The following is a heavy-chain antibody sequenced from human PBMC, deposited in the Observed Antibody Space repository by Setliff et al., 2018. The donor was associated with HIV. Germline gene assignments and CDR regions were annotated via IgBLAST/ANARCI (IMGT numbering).Heavy chain of an antibody. V-gene: IGHV4-39*07. CDR2: IAYSGST. Sequence: SETLSLTCNVSGDSIKSSTYHWGWIRQSSGKGLEWIGSIAYSGSTSYSPSLKSRVTISVDTSNNQFSLRLRSVTAADTAVYYCARTEDYSYGDALFDYWGHGTLVTVSS. CDR3: ARTEDYSYGDALFDY. D-gene: IGHD5-18*01. J-gene: IGHJ4*01. CDR1: GDSIKSSTYH.